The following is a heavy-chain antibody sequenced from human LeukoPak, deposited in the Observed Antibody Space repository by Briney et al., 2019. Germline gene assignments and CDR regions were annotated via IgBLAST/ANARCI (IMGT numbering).Heavy chain of an antibody. J-gene: IGHJ3*02. CDR3: ARGPTSQSDSFDI. Sequence: SVTVSFKASGGTFVNYAMSGVRQAPGQGGEWVGSIIPIVSIPIYAHKFQARVTITADKSTSIAYMNLSSLRSEDTAVYYCARGPTSQSDSFDIWGQGTMVTVSS. D-gene: IGHD6-19*01. V-gene: IGHV1-69*04. CDR2: IIPIVSIP. CDR1: GGTFVNYA.